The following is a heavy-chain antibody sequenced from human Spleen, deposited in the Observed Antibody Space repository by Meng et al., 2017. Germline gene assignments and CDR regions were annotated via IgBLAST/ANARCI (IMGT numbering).Heavy chain of an antibody. V-gene: IGHV3-7*03. CDR2: IKQDGSER. CDR1: GFSISPFW. CDR3: ARVRSGGNFDC. Sequence: GESLKISCAVSGFSISPFWMAWVRQAPGKGLEWVANIKQDGSERSYVDSVKGRFTISRDNAQNSVYLQMNNLRAEDTAMYYCARVRSGGNFDCWGQGTLGTVSS. J-gene: IGHJ4*02. D-gene: IGHD6-19*01.